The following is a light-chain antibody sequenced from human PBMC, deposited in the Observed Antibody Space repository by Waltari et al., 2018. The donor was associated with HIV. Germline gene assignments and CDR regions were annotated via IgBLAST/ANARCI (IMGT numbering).Light chain of an antibody. CDR2: RNE. V-gene: IGLV1-47*01. CDR3: ASWDDALSSWL. Sequence: QSGLRQPPSTSRPPGQRVVISCSGSSSNVGKNYVSWFQQLPGAAPRLLIYRNERRPSGVPDRFTAAKSGTSASLVISGLRSGDEADYFCASWDDALSSWLFGGGTKLTVL. CDR1: SSNVGKNY. J-gene: IGLJ6*01.